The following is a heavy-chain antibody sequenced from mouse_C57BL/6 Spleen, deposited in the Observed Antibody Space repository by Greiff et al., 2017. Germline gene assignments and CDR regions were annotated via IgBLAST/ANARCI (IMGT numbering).Heavy chain of an antibody. CDR2: IHPNSGST. V-gene: IGHV1-64*01. D-gene: IGHD1-1*01. J-gene: IGHJ2*01. CDR3: ARWNYGSSYIDY. CDR1: GYTFTSYW. Sequence: QLQQPGAELVKPGASVKLSCKASGYTFTSYWMHWVKQRPGQGLEWIGMIHPNSGSTNYNEKFKSKATLTVDKSSSTAYMQLSSLTSEDSAVYYCARWNYGSSYIDYWGQGTTLTVSS.